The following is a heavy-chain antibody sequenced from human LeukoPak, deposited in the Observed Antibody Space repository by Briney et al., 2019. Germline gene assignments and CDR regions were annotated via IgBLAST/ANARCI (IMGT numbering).Heavy chain of an antibody. CDR3: ARDHKTYYDFWSGYYGDYYYMDV. D-gene: IGHD3-3*01. J-gene: IGHJ6*03. CDR2: IKQDGSEK. CDR1: GFTFSSFW. Sequence: PGGSLRLSCAASGFTFSSFWMSWVRQAPGKGLEWVANIKQDGSEKYYVDSVKGRFTISRDNAKNSLYLQMNSLRAEDTAVYYCARDHKTYYDFWSGYYGDYYYMDVWGKGTTVTVSS. V-gene: IGHV3-7*01.